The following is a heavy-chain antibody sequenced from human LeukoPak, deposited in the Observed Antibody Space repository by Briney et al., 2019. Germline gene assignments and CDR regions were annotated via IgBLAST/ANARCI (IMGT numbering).Heavy chain of an antibody. D-gene: IGHD6-13*01. V-gene: IGHV3-53*01. Sequence: GGSLRLSCAASGFTVSSNYTSWVRQAPGKGLEWVSIIYSGGSTYYADSVKGRFTISRDNSKNTVYLQMNSLRAEDTAVYYCGRTTAGSGNWFDPWGQGTLVTVSP. J-gene: IGHJ5*02. CDR1: GFTVSSNY. CDR2: IYSGGST. CDR3: GRTTAGSGNWFDP.